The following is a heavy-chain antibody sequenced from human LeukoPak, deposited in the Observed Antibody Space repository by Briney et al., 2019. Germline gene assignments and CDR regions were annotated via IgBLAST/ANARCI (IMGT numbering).Heavy chain of an antibody. J-gene: IGHJ4*02. CDR3: AREGDSSGYYPL. D-gene: IGHD3-22*01. CDR1: GYTFTGYY. CDR2: INPNSGGT. V-gene: IGHV1-2*02. Sequence: ASVKVSCKASGYTFTGYYIHWVRQAPGQGLEWMGWINPNSGGTNYAQKFQGRVTMTRDTSVSTAYMELSRLRSDDTAVYYCAREGDSSGYYPLWGQGTLVTVSS.